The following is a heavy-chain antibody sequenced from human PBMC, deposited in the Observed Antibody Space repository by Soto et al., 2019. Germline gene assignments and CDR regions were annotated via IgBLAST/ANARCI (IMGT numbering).Heavy chain of an antibody. V-gene: IGHV4-31*11. CDR1: GASISNPGYS. Sequence: QVQLQESGPGLVKPSQTLSLTCAVSGASISNPGYSCTWIRQHPGGGLAWLGSNNYRGDTYYNPSLKRRMTIPLDTYTNQFSLWLTSVTAADSAVYYCTRGGSGWKALNWFDPWGQGTQVTVSS. D-gene: IGHD6-19*01. CDR3: TRGGSGWKALNWFDP. J-gene: IGHJ5*02. CDR2: NNYRGDT.